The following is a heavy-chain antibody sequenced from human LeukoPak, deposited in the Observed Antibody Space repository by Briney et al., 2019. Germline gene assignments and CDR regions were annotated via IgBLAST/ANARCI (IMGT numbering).Heavy chain of an antibody. CDR2: ISSSSSTI. J-gene: IGHJ5*02. Sequence: PGGSLRLSCAASGFTFSSYSMNWVRQAPGKGLEWVSYISSSSSTIYYADSVKGRFTISRDNAKNSLYPQMNSLRDEDTAVYYCARDVSGYTGDGFDPWGQGTLVTVSS. D-gene: IGHD6-13*01. V-gene: IGHV3-48*02. CDR3: ARDVSGYTGDGFDP. CDR1: GFTFSSYS.